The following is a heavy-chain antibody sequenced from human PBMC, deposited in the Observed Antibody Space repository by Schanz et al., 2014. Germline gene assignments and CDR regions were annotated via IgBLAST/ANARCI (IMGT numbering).Heavy chain of an antibody. CDR2: MNPNSGNP. D-gene: IGHD4-17*01. CDR3: ARDAVTSVLTPGFYY. V-gene: IGHV1-8*01. J-gene: IGHJ4*02. CDR1: GYTFTSSD. Sequence: QVQLVQSGAEVKKPGASVKVSCTASGYTFTSSDINWVRQAPGQGLEWLGWMNPNSGNPGFAQKFRGRVTMTRNTSMSTAYIELHILTSEDTAVYYCARDAVTSVLTPGFYYWGQGTLVTVSS.